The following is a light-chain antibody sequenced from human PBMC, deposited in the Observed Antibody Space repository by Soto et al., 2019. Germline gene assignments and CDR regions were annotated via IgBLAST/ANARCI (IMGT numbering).Light chain of an antibody. V-gene: IGKV1-39*01. CDR3: QQSHSTPYT. J-gene: IGKJ2*01. CDR2: AAS. Sequence: DIQMTQSPPSLSASVGDRITIACRASQSITTYLNWYQQKPGKAPNLLIYAASSLQSGVPSRFSGSGSGADFTLTITSLQPEDFATYYCQQSHSTPYTFGQGTKVDIK. CDR1: QSITTY.